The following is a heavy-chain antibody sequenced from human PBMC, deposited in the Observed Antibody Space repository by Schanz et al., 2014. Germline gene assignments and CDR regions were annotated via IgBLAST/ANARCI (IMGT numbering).Heavy chain of an antibody. J-gene: IGHJ4*02. CDR3: AMGGYQLHQ. CDR2: IYSGVST. CDR1: GFIVSSTY. D-gene: IGHD1-7*01. Sequence: EVQLVESGGGLVQPGGSLRLSCAASGFIVSSTYMTWVRQAPGKGLEWVSIIYSGVSTYYADSVKGRFTISRDNSKNTLYLQMNSLRAEDTAVYYCAMGGYQLHQWGQGTLVTVSS. V-gene: IGHV3-66*01.